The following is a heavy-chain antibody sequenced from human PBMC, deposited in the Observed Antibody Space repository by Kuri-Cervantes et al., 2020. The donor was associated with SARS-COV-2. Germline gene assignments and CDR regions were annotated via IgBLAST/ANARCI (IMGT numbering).Heavy chain of an antibody. CDR1: GFTFTDYW. CDR3: ARDDRAGHFDV. J-gene: IGHJ3*01. D-gene: IGHD3-10*01. Sequence: GESLKISCAASGFTFTDYWMSWVRQAPGKGLGWVGNVRPDGNSKGYVDAVKGRFTISRDNAKNSLYLQMDSLSAEDTAVYYCARDDRAGHFDVWGQGTMVTVSS. V-gene: IGHV3-7*03. CDR2: VRPDGNSK.